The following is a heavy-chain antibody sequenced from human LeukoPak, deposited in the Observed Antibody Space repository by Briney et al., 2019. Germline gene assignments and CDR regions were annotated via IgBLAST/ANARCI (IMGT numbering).Heavy chain of an antibody. V-gene: IGHV3-66*01. CDR3: ARDLHFDY. Sequence: PGGSLRLSYAASGFTVSSNYMSWVRQAPGKGLEWVSVIYSGGSTYYADSVKGRFTISRDNSKNTPYLQMNSLRAEETAVYYCARDLHFDYWGQGTLVTVSS. CDR1: GFTVSSNY. J-gene: IGHJ4*02. D-gene: IGHD3-3*02. CDR2: IYSGGST.